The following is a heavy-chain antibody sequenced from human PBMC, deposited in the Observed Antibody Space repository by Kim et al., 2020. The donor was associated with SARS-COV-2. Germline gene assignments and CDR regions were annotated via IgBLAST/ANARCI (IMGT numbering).Heavy chain of an antibody. D-gene: IGHD3-9*01. Sequence: STNYADSVKGRFTISRDKSKNTRYLQMNSLRAEDTAVYFCAKREALRYFEFWGQGTLVTVSS. CDR3: AKREALRYFEF. V-gene: IGHV3-23*01. CDR2: ST. J-gene: IGHJ4*02.